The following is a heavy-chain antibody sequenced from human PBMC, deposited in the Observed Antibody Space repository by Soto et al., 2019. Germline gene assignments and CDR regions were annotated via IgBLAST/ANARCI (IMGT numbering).Heavy chain of an antibody. CDR3: ARYVPRPPTWFDP. CDR2: IYYSGST. J-gene: IGHJ5*02. D-gene: IGHD3-10*02. Sequence: SETLSLTCTVSGGSISSYYWSWIRQPPGKGLEWIGYIYYSGSTNYNPSLKSRVTISVDTSKNQFSLKLSSVTAADTAGYYCARYVPRPPTWFDPWGQGTLVTVSS. CDR1: GGSISSYY. V-gene: IGHV4-59*08.